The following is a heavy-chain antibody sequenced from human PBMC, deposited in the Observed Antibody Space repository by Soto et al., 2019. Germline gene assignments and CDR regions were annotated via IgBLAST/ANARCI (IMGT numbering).Heavy chain of an antibody. CDR1: GYTFTSYG. J-gene: IGHJ6*02. D-gene: IGHD4-17*01. Sequence: ASVKDSCQASGYTFTSYGISWVRQAPGQGLEWMGWISDYNGNTNYAQKLQGRVTMTTDTSTSTAYMELRSLRSDDTAVYYCARGSTYYYGMDVWGQGTTVTVSS. CDR3: ARGSTYYYGMDV. V-gene: IGHV1-18*04. CDR2: ISDYNGNT.